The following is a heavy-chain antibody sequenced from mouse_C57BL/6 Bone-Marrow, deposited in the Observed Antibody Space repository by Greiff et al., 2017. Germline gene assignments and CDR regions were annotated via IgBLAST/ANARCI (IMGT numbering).Heavy chain of an antibody. Sequence: QVQLQQSGAELMKPGASVKLSCKATGYTFTGYWIEWVKQRPGHGLEWIGEILPGSGSPNYNEKFKGKDTFTADTSSNTAYMQLSSLTTEDSAIYYCAREGFYSNYVYWYFDVWGTGTTVTVSS. J-gene: IGHJ1*03. CDR1: GYTFTGYW. D-gene: IGHD2-5*01. CDR3: AREGFYSNYVYWYFDV. V-gene: IGHV1-9*01. CDR2: ILPGSGSP.